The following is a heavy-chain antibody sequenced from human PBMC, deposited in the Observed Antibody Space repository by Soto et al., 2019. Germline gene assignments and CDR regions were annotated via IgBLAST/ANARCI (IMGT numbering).Heavy chain of an antibody. J-gene: IGHJ5*02. CDR2: VSRAGTYT. Sequence: EVQLLESGGDVVRPGGSLRLSCAASGFTFSSDAMGWVRQAHGKGLEWVAGVSRAGTYTFYADSVRGRFSLSRDNSRDTVDLYMNALRGDDTAVYFCVKYTVTEDLGESWGQGTLVSVYS. CDR3: VKYTVTEDLGES. CDR1: GFTFSSDA. V-gene: IGHV3-23*01. D-gene: IGHD3-16*01.